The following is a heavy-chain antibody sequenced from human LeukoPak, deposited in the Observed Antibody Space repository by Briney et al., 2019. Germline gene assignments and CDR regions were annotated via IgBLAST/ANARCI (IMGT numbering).Heavy chain of an antibody. CDR1: VYTFSDYY. D-gene: IGHD3-9*01. CDR3: ARGHDNTGYNYFDY. CDR2: INPYSGGT. J-gene: IGHJ4*02. V-gene: IGHV1-2*02. Sequence: ASVTVSCKASVYTFSDYYIHWVRQAPGQGLERMGWINPYSGGTNYAQKFQGRVTMTRDTSIATTYMDLSSLMSDDTAVYYCARGHDNTGYNYFDYWGQGTLVTVSS.